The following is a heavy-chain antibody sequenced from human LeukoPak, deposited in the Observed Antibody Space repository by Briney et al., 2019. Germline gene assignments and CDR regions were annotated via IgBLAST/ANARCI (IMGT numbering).Heavy chain of an antibody. D-gene: IGHD3-22*01. CDR2: IFYDGSS. CDR1: SGSIRNSNYY. V-gene: IGHV4-39*07. Sequence: SETLSLTCTVSSGSIRNSNYYWGWIRQPPGKGLEWIGSIFYDGSSDYNPSLKSRVTISVDTSKNQFSLKLSSVTAADTAVYYCARGDRYYYYMDVWGKGTTVTISS. CDR3: ARGDRYYYYMDV. J-gene: IGHJ6*03.